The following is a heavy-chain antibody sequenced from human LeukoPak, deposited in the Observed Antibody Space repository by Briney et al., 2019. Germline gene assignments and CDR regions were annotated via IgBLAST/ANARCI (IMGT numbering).Heavy chain of an antibody. CDR3: ARDVREGYYDSSGYYTDY. CDR2: IYYSGST. CDR1: GGSISSYY. V-gene: IGHV4-59*01. D-gene: IGHD3-22*01. Sequence: PSETLSLTCTVSGGSISSYYWSWIRRPPGKGLEWIGYIYYSGSTNYNPSPNSRVTITVDTSKNQFSLKLSSVNAADTAVYYCARDVREGYYDSSGYYTDYWGQGTLVTVSS. J-gene: IGHJ4*02.